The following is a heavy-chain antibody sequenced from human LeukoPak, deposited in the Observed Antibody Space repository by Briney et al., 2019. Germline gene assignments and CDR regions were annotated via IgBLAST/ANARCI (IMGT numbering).Heavy chain of an antibody. J-gene: IGHJ3*01. CDR1: GFTFSTYW. Sequence: GGSLRLSCAASGFTFSTYWMTWVRQAPGEGLEWVANIKQDGSRIYYADSVKGRFTISRDNARNSLYLQMNSLKAEDTAVYYCARDLSNKILTTYYDVFDLWGQGTMVTVSS. CDR3: ARDLSNKILTTYYDVFDL. V-gene: IGHV3-7*03. D-gene: IGHD3-9*01. CDR2: IKQDGSRI.